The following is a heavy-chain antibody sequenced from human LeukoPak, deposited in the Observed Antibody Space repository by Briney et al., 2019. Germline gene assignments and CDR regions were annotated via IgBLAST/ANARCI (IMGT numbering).Heavy chain of an antibody. CDR3: ATAPILRGEGGEHYKYGMDV. Sequence: ASVKVSCKASGYTFIGYYIHWVRQAPGQGLEWMGWLNPNSGGTNYAQKFQGRVTMTRDTSISTAYMELSKLRSDDTAVYYCATAPILRGEGGEHYKYGMDVWGQGTTVIVSS. CDR1: GYTFIGYY. J-gene: IGHJ6*02. CDR2: LNPNSGGT. V-gene: IGHV1-2*02. D-gene: IGHD2-2*02.